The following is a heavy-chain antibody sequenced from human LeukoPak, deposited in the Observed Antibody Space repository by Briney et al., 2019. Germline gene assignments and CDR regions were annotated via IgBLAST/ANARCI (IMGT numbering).Heavy chain of an antibody. J-gene: IGHJ4*02. CDR2: IYYSGST. D-gene: IGHD2-15*01. V-gene: IGHV4-59*01. Sequence: SETLSLTCTVSGGSISSYYWSWIRQPPGKGLEWIGYIYYSGSTNYNPSLKSRVTISVDTSKNQFSLKLSSVTAADTAVYYCARSRELRRGYYFDYWGQGTLVTVSS. CDR1: GGSISSYY. CDR3: ARSRELRRGYYFDY.